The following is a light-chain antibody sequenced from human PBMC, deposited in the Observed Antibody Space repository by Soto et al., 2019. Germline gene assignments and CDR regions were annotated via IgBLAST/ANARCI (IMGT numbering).Light chain of an antibody. CDR1: QSVSSSY. J-gene: IGKJ4*01. Sequence: EIVLTQSPGTLSLSPGERATLSCRASQSVSSSYLAWYQHKPGQAPRRLIYGAASRATGIPDRFSGSGSGPDLNLTISRLEPEDFAVYYCQPYGSSPLLTFGGGTTVEIK. CDR3: QPYGSSPLLT. V-gene: IGKV3-20*01. CDR2: GAA.